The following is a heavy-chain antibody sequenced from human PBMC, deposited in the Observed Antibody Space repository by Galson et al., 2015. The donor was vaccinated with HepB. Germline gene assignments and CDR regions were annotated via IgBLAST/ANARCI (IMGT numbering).Heavy chain of an antibody. CDR3: ARNLHRMAPTGPPSYSGLDV. J-gene: IGHJ6*02. CDR2: IYYMSKWDN. Sequence: SAIACCSVSGNSAVCYGIRRSPSGGREGLGWIYYMSKWDNDYAVSVKSRMTINPDTSKNQCTLQLNSVTPENTAVYYCARNLHRMAPTGPPSYSGLDVWGQGTMVTVSS. V-gene: IGHV6-1*01. D-gene: IGHD1-1*01. CDR1: CCSVSGNSAV.